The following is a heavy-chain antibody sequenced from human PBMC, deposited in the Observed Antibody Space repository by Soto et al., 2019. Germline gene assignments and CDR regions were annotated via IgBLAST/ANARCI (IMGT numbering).Heavy chain of an antibody. D-gene: IGHD6-13*01. J-gene: IGHJ4*02. Sequence: SETLSLTCAVSGGSISSGGYSWSWIRQPPGKGREWIGYIYHSGSTYYNPSLKSRVTISVDRSKNQFSLKLSSVTAADTAVYYCAARDGRIAPAEDYWGQGTLVTVSS. V-gene: IGHV4-30-2*01. CDR1: GGSISSGGYS. CDR3: AARDGRIAPAEDY. CDR2: IYHSGST.